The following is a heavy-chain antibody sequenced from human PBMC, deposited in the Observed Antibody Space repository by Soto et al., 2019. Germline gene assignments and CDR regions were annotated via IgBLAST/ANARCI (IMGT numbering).Heavy chain of an antibody. V-gene: IGHV3-13*04. Sequence: EVQLVESGGGLVQPGGSLRLSCAASGFTFSSYDMHWVRQATGKGLEWVSAIGTAGDTYYPGSVKVRFTISRENAKNSLYLQMNSLRAGDTAVYYCARGGGRVATPWFDPWGQGTLVTVSS. CDR2: IGTAGDT. CDR1: GFTFSSYD. D-gene: IGHD5-12*01. J-gene: IGHJ5*02. CDR3: ARGGGRVATPWFDP.